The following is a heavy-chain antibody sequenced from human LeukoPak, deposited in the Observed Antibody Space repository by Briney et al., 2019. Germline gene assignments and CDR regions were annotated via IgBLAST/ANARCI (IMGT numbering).Heavy chain of an antibody. CDR2: IRYDGSVK. J-gene: IGHJ4*02. Sequence: SGGSLRLSCAASGFTFSTYAMTWVRQAPGKGLEWVAFIRYDGSVKDYADSVKGRFTISRDNSNNTLYLQMNSLRADDTAIYYCAKDRLMYGSGTYPLDYWGLGTLVTVSS. V-gene: IGHV3-30*02. CDR1: GFTFSTYA. D-gene: IGHD3-10*01. CDR3: AKDRLMYGSGTYPLDY.